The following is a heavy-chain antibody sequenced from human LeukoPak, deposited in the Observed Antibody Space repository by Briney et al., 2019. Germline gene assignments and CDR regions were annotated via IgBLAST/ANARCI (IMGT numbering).Heavy chain of an antibody. CDR3: ARRESTTMVRGGVDY. V-gene: IGHV3-48*01. CDR1: GFTFTKYS. Sequence: GGSLRHSCAASGFTFTKYSMHWVRQTPGKGLEWVSYISSGSTTIYYTDSVKGRFTISRDNAKNSLYLQMNSLRAEDTAVYYCARRESTTMVRGGVDYWGQGTLVTVSS. CDR2: ISSGSTTI. J-gene: IGHJ4*02. D-gene: IGHD3-10*01.